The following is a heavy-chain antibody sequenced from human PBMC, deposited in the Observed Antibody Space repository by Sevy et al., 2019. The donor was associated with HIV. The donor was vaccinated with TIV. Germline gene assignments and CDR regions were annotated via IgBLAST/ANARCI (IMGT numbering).Heavy chain of an antibody. CDR3: ARSYYYVAGSFPYWYFDL. J-gene: IGHJ2*01. D-gene: IGHD3-10*01. CDR2: ISPIYGKT. V-gene: IGHV1-69*13. Sequence: ASVKFSCKASGGTFSTYAISWVRQAPGQGLEWMGGISPIYGKTNYVQKFQGRVTITADESTSTAYMELSGLRSEDTAVYYCARSYYYVAGSFPYWYFDLWGRGTLVTVSS. CDR1: GGTFSTYA.